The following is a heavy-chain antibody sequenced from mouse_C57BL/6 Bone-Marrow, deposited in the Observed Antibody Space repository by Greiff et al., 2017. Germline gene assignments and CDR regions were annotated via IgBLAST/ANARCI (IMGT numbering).Heavy chain of an antibody. CDR2: INPGTGST. Sequence: QVQLQQPGAELVKPGASVKMSCKASGYNFTSYWITWVKQRPGQGLEWIGGINPGTGSTNYNEKFKSKATLTVDTSSTTTYMQLSSLTSEDSAVYYCARPTYLNYWYFDVWGTGTTVTVSS. V-gene: IGHV1-55*01. CDR1: GYNFTSYW. CDR3: ARPTYLNYWYFDV. J-gene: IGHJ1*03. D-gene: IGHD5-1*01.